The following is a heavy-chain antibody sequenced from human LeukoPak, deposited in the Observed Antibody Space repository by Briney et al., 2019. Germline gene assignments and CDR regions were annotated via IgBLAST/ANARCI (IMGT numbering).Heavy chain of an antibody. CDR3: ARDSPDIVVVPPAPGRYYYGMDV. CDR1: GGSISSSNW. V-gene: IGHV4-4*02. Sequence: SGTLSLTCAVSGGSISSSNWWSWARQPPEKGLEWIGEIFHTGSTNYNPSLRGRVSISVDKSKNQFSLKLRSVTAADTAVYYCARDSPDIVVVPPAPGRYYYGMDVWGQGTTVTVSS. D-gene: IGHD2-2*01. J-gene: IGHJ6*02. CDR2: IFHTGST.